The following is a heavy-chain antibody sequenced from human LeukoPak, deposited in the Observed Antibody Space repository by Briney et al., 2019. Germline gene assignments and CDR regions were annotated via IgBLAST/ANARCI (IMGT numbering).Heavy chain of an antibody. Sequence: SETLSLTCTVSGGSTTDYFWSWIRQPAGKGLEWIGRIYSSGSTNYNASLKSRVTMSVDTSKNQFSLKLSSVTAADTAVYYCAREVSARDGSLGRPFDYWGQGTLATVSS. CDR3: AREVSARDGSLGRPFDY. J-gene: IGHJ4*02. CDR2: IYSSGST. V-gene: IGHV4-4*07. CDR1: GGSTTDYF. D-gene: IGHD3-10*01.